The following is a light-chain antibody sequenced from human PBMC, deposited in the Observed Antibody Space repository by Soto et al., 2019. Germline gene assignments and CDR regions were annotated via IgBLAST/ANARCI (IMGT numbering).Light chain of an antibody. CDR3: QQDGSSPYT. J-gene: IGKJ2*01. CDR1: QSVSSSY. Sequence: EIVLTQSPGTLSLSPGERATLSCRASQSVSSSYLAWYQQKPGQAPRLLIYGASSRATGIPDRFSGSGSGTDVTLTISRREPEDFAVYYCQQDGSSPYTLGQGTKLEIK. CDR2: GAS. V-gene: IGKV3-20*01.